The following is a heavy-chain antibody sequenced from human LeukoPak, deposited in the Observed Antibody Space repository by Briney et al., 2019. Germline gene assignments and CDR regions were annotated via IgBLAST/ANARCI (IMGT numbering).Heavy chain of an antibody. CDR2: MSPNSGNT. CDR3: ARGPPNWGYDY. D-gene: IGHD7-27*01. Sequence: ASVKVSCKASGYTFTSYDINWVRQATGQGPEWMGWMSPNSGNTGYAQKFQGKVTMTRSTSMSTAYMELSSLRSEDTAVYYCARGPPNWGYDYWGQGTLVTVSS. V-gene: IGHV1-8*01. CDR1: GYTFTSYD. J-gene: IGHJ4*02.